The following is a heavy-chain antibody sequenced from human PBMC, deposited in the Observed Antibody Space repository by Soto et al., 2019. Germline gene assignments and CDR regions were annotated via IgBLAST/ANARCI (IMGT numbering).Heavy chain of an antibody. J-gene: IGHJ4*02. CDR1: GYQFTGSY. Sequence: QVRLVQSGADVQRPGASMNISCQASGYQFTGSYLHWVRRAPGHGLQWMGMINPDTGSTTYAETFQERVTMTTDKSAGTVFLGLGRLTSDDTATYYCARQYCSGTSCYWYFDFWGQGTFVSVSS. CDR2: INPDTGST. CDR3: ARQYCSGTSCYWYFDF. D-gene: IGHD2-2*01. V-gene: IGHV1-2*02.